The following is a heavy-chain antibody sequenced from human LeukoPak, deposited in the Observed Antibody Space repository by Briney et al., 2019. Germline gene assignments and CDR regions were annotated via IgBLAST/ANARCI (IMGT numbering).Heavy chain of an antibody. CDR3: ARDLGSTSGWFDY. V-gene: IGHV4-4*07. CDR1: RGSVSSDY. J-gene: IGHJ4*02. D-gene: IGHD6-19*01. Sequence: SETLSLTCTVSRGSVSSDYWSWIRQPAGTGLEWIGRIYTSGSTDYNPSLKSRVSISVDTSKNQISLKLTSVTAADTAVYYCARDLGSTSGWFDYWGQGTLVTVSS. CDR2: IYTSGST.